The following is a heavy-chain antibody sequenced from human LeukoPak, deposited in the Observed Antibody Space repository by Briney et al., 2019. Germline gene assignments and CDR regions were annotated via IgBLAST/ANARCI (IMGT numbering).Heavy chain of an antibody. CDR2: VKSKNDGGTT. CDR3: AREMSWSGRDY. Sequence: KPGGSLRLSCAASGFTFSNAWMSWVRQAPGKGLEWVGRVKSKNDGGTTDYAAPVKGRFSVSRDNAKSSLYLQMNSLRAEDTAVYYCAREMSWSGRDYWGQGTLVTVSS. J-gene: IGHJ4*02. D-gene: IGHD3-10*01. V-gene: IGHV3-15*01. CDR1: GFTFSNAW.